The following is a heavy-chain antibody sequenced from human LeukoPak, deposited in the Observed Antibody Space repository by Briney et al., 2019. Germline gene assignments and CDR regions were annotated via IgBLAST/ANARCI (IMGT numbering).Heavy chain of an antibody. D-gene: IGHD3-10*01. CDR3: ARSNYGSGSPYNWFDP. CDR1: GYTFTGYY. Sequence: ASVKVSCKASGYTFTGYYMHWVRQAPGQGLEWMGGIIPIFGTANYAQKFQGRVTITADESTSTAYMELSSLRSEDTAVYYCARSNYGSGSPYNWFDPWGQGTLVTVSS. J-gene: IGHJ5*02. CDR2: IIPIFGTA. V-gene: IGHV1-69*13.